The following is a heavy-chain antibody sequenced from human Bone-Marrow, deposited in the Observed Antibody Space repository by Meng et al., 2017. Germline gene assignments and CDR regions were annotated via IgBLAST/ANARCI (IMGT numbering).Heavy chain of an antibody. D-gene: IGHD3-22*01. CDR3: ASTYYYDSTGPNWFGP. J-gene: IGHJ5*02. Sequence: QVQLQESGPGLVKPSQPLSLPCTVSGGSISRGGYYWSWIRQHPGKGLEWIGYVYYSGTTDYNPSLKSRVTISADTSKNQFSLKLSAVTAADTAVYYCASTYYYDSTGPNWFGPWGQGTLVTVSS. V-gene: IGHV4-31*03. CDR1: GGSISRGGYY. CDR2: VYYSGTT.